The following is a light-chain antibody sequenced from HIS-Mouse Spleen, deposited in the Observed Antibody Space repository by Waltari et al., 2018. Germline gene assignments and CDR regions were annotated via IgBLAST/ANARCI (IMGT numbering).Light chain of an antibody. CDR2: EDS. J-gene: IGLJ2*01. V-gene: IGLV3-10*01. Sequence: SYELPQPPSVSVSPGQTASTTCSGDALPKKCAYWYQQKSGQAPVLVIYEDSKRPPGIPERFSGSSSGTMATLTISGAQVEDEADYYCYSTYSSGNHRVFGGGTKLTVL. CDR3: YSTYSSGNHRV. CDR1: ALPKKC.